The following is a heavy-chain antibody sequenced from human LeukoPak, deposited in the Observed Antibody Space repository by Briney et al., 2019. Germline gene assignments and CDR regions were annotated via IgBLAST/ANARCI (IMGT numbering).Heavy chain of an antibody. V-gene: IGHV5-51*01. CDR3: ARHKWIQLWYQSAPFDY. Sequence: GESLKISCKGSGYSLTSYWIGWVRQMPGKGLEWMGIIYPGDSDTRYSPSFQGQVTISADKSISTAYLQWSSLKASDTAMYYCARHKWIQLWYQSAPFDYWGQGTLVTVSS. CDR1: GYSLTSYW. D-gene: IGHD5-18*01. J-gene: IGHJ4*02. CDR2: IYPGDSDT.